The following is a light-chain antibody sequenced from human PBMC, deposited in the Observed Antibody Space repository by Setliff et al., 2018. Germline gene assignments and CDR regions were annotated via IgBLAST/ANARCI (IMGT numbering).Light chain of an antibody. J-gene: IGLJ2*01. CDR2: EVS. V-gene: IGLV2-23*02. CDR1: SSDVGSYNL. CDR3: YSYAGSSTFLV. Sequence: QSALAQPASVSGSPGQSITISCIGTSSDVGSYNLVSWYQQHPGKAPKLIIYEVSKRPSGVSKRFSGSKSGNTASLTISGLQAEDETDYYCYSYAGSSTFLVFGGGTKVTV.